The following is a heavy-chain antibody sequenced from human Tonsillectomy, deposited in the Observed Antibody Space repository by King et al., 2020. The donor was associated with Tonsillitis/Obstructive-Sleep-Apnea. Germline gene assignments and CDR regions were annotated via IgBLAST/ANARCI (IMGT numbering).Heavy chain of an antibody. CDR2: ISISSSYI. V-gene: IGHV3-21*01. CDR1: GFTFSSYT. D-gene: IGHD6-13*01. J-gene: IGHJ6*03. Sequence: VQLVQSGGGLVKPGGSLRLSCAASGFTFSSYTMNWVRQAPGKGLEWVSSISISSSYIYYTDSVKGRFTISRDNAKNSLYLQMNSLRAEDTAVYYCAREEQQLVLAYYYDYMDVWGQGTTVTVSS. CDR3: AREEQQLVLAYYYDYMDV.